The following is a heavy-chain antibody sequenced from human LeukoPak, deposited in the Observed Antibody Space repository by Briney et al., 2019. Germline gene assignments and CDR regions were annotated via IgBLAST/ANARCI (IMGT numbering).Heavy chain of an antibody. CDR3: ARDNYYDSSGYYHYYYYGMDV. V-gene: IGHV3-48*03. CDR1: GFTFSSYE. J-gene: IGHJ6*02. CDR2: ISSSGSTI. D-gene: IGHD3-22*01. Sequence: PGGSLRLSCAASGFTFSSYEMNWVRQAPGKGLEWVSYISSSGSTIYYADSVKGRFTISRDNAKNSLYLQVNSLRAEDTAVYYCARDNYYDSSGYYHYYYYGMDVWGQGTTVTVSS.